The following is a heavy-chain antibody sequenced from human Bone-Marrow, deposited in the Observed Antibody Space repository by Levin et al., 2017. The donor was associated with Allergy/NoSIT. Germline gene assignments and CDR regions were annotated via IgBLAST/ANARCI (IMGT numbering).Heavy chain of an antibody. Sequence: RGESLKISCTGSGYIFNNYYIAWVRQMPGKGLEYMGIIYPGDSDGIYSPSFEGQVTFSIDKSINTAYLHWTSLKASDSAIYYCARQAPAAGWFDPWGQGTLVTVSS. J-gene: IGHJ5*02. CDR1: GYIFNNYY. CDR3: ARQAPAAGWFDP. CDR2: IYPGDSDG. V-gene: IGHV5-51*01.